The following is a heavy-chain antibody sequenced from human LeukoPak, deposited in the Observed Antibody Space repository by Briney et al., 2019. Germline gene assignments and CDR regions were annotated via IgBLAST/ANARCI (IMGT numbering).Heavy chain of an antibody. CDR3: AREGAAAGTDWFDP. J-gene: IGHJ5*02. CDR1: GYTFTGYY. CDR2: INPNSGGT. Sequence: ASVKVSCKASGYTFTGYYMHWVRQAPGQGLEWMGWINPNSGGTNYAQKFQGRVTMTRDTSISTAYMELSRLRSDDTAVYYCAREGAAAGTDWFDPWGQGTLVTVSS. D-gene: IGHD6-13*01. V-gene: IGHV1-2*02.